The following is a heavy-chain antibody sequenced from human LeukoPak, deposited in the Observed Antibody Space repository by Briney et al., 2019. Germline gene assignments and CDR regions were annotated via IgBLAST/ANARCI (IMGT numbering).Heavy chain of an antibody. CDR2: IYYSGST. CDR1: GGSISSSSYY. D-gene: IGHD3-10*01. J-gene: IGHJ3*02. CDR3: ARRFAPSRNDAFDI. Sequence: SETLSLTCTVSGGSISSSSYYWGWIRQPPGKGLEWIGSIYYSGSTYYNPPLKSRVTISVDTSKNQFSLKLSSVTASDTAVYYCARRFAPSRNDAFDIWGQGTMVTVSS. V-gene: IGHV4-39*01.